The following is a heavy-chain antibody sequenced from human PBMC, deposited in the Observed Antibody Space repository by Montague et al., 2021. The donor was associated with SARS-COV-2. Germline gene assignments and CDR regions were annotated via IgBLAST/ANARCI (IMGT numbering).Heavy chain of an antibody. CDR1: GGSISSSSYY. J-gene: IGHJ3*01. D-gene: IGHD3-22*01. Sequence: SETLSLTCTVSGGSISSSSYYWGWIRQPPGKGLEWIGSIYYSGSTYYNPSLKSRVTISVDTSKNQFSLKLSSVTAADTAVYYCARLGVYYDSMRGALDLWGQGTMVTVSS. CDR3: ARLGVYYDSMRGALDL. CDR2: IYYSGST. V-gene: IGHV4-39*01.